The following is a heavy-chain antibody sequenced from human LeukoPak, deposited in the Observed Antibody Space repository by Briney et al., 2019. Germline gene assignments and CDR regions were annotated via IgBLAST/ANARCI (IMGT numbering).Heavy chain of an antibody. J-gene: IGHJ4*02. D-gene: IGHD6-13*01. Sequence: PGRSLRLSCAASGFTFSSYGMHWVRQAPGKGLEWVAVISYDGSNKYYADSVKGRFTISRDNSKNTLYLQMNSLRAEDTAVYYCAKECSSSWYYFDYWGQGTLVTVSS. CDR2: ISYDGSNK. CDR3: AKECSSSWYYFDY. V-gene: IGHV3-30*18. CDR1: GFTFSSYG.